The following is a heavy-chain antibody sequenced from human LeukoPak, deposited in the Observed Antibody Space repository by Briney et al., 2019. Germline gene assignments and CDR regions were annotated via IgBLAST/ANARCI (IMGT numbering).Heavy chain of an antibody. Sequence: GRSLRLSCAASRFTFSSYGMHWVRQAPGKGLEWVAVIWYDGSNKYYADSVKGRFTISRDNSKNTLYLQMNSLRAEDTAVYYCARSFSTSLDYWGQGTLVTVSS. J-gene: IGHJ4*02. V-gene: IGHV3-33*01. CDR2: IWYDGSNK. D-gene: IGHD2-2*01. CDR3: ARSFSTSLDY. CDR1: RFTFSSYG.